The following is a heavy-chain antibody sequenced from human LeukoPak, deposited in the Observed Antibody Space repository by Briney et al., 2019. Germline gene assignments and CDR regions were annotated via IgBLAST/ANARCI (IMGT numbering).Heavy chain of an antibody. Sequence: PGGSLRLSCAASGFTFSTYSMSWVRQAPGKGLEWVSAIRSGGENTYYADSVRGRFTIPRENSSGTVSLQMNSLRAEYTAVYFCAILSWDGRGSFYWGQGTLVTVSS. CDR3: AILSWDGRGSFY. CDR1: GFTFSTYS. J-gene: IGHJ4*02. CDR2: IRSGGENT. D-gene: IGHD2/OR15-2a*01. V-gene: IGHV3-23*01.